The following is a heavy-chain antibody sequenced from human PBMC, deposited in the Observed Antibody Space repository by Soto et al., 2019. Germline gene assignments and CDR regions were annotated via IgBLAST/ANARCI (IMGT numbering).Heavy chain of an antibody. CDR1: RGTFGNYA. J-gene: IGHJ6*02. Sequence: EAAVKVSCKASRGTFGNYAISWVRQAPGQGREWMGGIMPVFGTVNYAQKFQGRVTITADKYTNIAYMELTSLTSEDTAVYYCARVSMPGIYGEDVWGHGTRVTVSS. CDR2: IMPVFGTV. V-gene: IGHV1-69*06. CDR3: ARVSMPGIYGEDV. D-gene: IGHD3-10*01.